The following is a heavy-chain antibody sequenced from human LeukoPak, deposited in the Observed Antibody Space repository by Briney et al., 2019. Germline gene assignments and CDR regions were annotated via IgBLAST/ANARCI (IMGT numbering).Heavy chain of an antibody. CDR1: GYSINSISSTYY. J-gene: IGHJ4*02. V-gene: IGHV4-39*07. CDR3: ARSRPPYDSSGYQYFDY. D-gene: IGHD3-22*01. CDR2: IYYSGST. Sequence: SETLSLTCTVSGYSINSISSTYYWGWIRQPPGKGLEWIGSIYYSGSTYYNPSLKSRVTISVDTSKNQFSLKLSSVTAADTAVYYCARSRPPYDSSGYQYFDYWGQGTLVTVSS.